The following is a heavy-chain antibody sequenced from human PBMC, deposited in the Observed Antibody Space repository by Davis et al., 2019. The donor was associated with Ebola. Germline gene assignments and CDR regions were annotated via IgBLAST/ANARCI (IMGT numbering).Heavy chain of an antibody. Sequence: PGGSLRLSCAASGFTFSSYWMHWVRQAPGKGLVWVSRINSDGSSTSYADSVKGRFTISRDNAKNTLYLQMNSLRAEDTAVYYCARPISSSSGWYYAFDIWGQGTMVTVSS. J-gene: IGHJ3*02. CDR2: INSDGSST. D-gene: IGHD6-19*01. V-gene: IGHV3-74*01. CDR1: GFTFSSYW. CDR3: ARPISSSSGWYYAFDI.